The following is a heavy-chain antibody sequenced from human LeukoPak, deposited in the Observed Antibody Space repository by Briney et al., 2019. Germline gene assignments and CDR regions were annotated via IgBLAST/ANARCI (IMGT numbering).Heavy chain of an antibody. V-gene: IGHV3-15*01. J-gene: IGHJ4*02. D-gene: IGHD2-15*01. Sequence: GGSLRLSCAASGFTFSNAWMSWVRQAPGKGLEWVGRIKSKTDGGTTDYAAPVKGGFTISRDESKNTLYLQMNSLKTEDTAVYYCTTDPPIVVVVAANYWGQGTLVTVSS. CDR1: GFTFSNAW. CDR2: IKSKTDGGTT. CDR3: TTDPPIVVVVAANY.